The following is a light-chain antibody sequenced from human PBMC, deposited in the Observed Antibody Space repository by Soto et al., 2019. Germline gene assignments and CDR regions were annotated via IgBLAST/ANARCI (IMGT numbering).Light chain of an antibody. Sequence: IQMTQSPSSLSASVGDRVTITCRASQNIRSYLNWYQQKPGKAPKVLIYAASSLQSGVPSRFSGSGSVTDFTLSISSLQPEDFATYYCQQSYSGPFTFGGGTKVDIK. J-gene: IGKJ4*01. CDR2: AAS. CDR3: QQSYSGPFT. V-gene: IGKV1-39*01. CDR1: QNIRSY.